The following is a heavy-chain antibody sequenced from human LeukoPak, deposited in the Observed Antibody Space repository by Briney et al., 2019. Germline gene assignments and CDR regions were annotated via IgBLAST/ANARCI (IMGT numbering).Heavy chain of an antibody. V-gene: IGHV3-66*01. D-gene: IGHD6-13*01. CDR2: IYSGGST. CDR1: GFTVSSNY. CDR3: ASGRAAGTFDY. J-gene: IGHJ4*02. Sequence: GGSLRLSCAASGFTVSSNYMSWVRQAPGKGLEWVSVIYSGGSTYYADSVKGRFTISRDNSKNTLYLQMNSLRAEDTAVYYCASGRAAGTFDYWGQGTLPTVSS.